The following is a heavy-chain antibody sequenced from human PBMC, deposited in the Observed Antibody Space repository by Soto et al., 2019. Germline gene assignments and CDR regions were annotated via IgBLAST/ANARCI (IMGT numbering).Heavy chain of an antibody. J-gene: IGHJ3*02. CDR2: ISYDRTKE. D-gene: IGHD6-19*01. CDR3: AKVRSSGWSYAFDI. Sequence: QVQLVESGGGVVQPGGSLRLSCAASGFTFSSYGMHWVRQATGKGLEWVAAISYDRTKEYYADSVKGRFTISRDNSNNTLYLQMNSLRVEDTGVFYCAKVRSSGWSYAFDIWGQGTMVTVSS. CDR1: GFTFSSYG. V-gene: IGHV3-30*18.